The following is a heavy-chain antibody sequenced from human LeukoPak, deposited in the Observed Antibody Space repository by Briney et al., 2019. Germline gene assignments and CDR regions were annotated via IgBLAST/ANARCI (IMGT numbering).Heavy chain of an antibody. J-gene: IGHJ6*02. CDR3: ARLPNTPDYYGMDV. D-gene: IGHD2-15*01. CDR2: ISGSGDTT. V-gene: IGHV3-23*01. Sequence: QSGGSLRLSCAASGFTFSNYAMDWVRQAPGKGLEWVSAISGSGDTTDYADSVKGRFTISRDNSKNTLYLQMNSLRAEDTAVYYCARLPNTPDYYGMDVWGQGTTVTVSS. CDR1: GFTFSNYA.